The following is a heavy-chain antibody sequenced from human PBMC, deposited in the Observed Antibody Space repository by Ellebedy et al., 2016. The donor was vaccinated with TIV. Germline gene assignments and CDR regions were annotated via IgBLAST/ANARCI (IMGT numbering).Heavy chain of an antibody. D-gene: IGHD3-10*01. J-gene: IGHJ4*03. Sequence: GESLKISCAASGFTFSDYWMSWVRQAPGKGLEWVANIKQDGSVKWYVDSVKGRFTISRDNAKNSLYLQMSSLRAEDTAVYYCARDQGWAYPGSTRFDYWGQGTLVTVSS. CDR2: IKQDGSVK. V-gene: IGHV3-7*01. CDR1: GFTFSDYW. CDR3: ARDQGWAYPGSTRFDY.